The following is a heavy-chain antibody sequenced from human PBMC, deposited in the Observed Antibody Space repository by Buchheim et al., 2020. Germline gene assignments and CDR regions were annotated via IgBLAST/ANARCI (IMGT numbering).Heavy chain of an antibody. J-gene: IGHJ4*02. CDR2: IIPIFGTA. CDR3: AMSDDTYYYDSSGYSPCGY. Sequence: QVQLVQSGAEVKKPGSSVKVSCKASGGTFSSYAISWVRQAPGQGLEWMGGIIPIFGTANYAQKFQGRVTITADESTSTAYMELSSLSSEDTAVYYCAMSDDTYYYDSSGYSPCGYWGQGTL. D-gene: IGHD3-22*01. CDR1: GGTFSSYA. V-gene: IGHV1-69*01.